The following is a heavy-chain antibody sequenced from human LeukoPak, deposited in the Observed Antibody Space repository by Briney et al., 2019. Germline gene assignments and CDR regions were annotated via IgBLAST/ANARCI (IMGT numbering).Heavy chain of an antibody. CDR3: ARDRNEYGTGSYYYYYYYMDV. J-gene: IGHJ6*03. Sequence: SETLSLTCTVSGGSISSYYWSWIRQPPGKGLEWIGYIYYSGSTNYNPSLKNRVTISVDTSKNQFSLKLSSVTAADTAVYYCARDRNEYGTGSYYYYYYYMDVWGKGTTVTISS. V-gene: IGHV4-59*12. CDR1: GGSISSYY. CDR2: IYYSGST. D-gene: IGHD3-10*01.